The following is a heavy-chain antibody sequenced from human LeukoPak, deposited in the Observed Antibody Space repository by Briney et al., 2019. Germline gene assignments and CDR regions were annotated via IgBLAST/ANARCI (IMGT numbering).Heavy chain of an antibody. Sequence: GGSLRLSCAASGFTVSSNYMNWVRQTPGKGLEWVSVLHSGGVTYYADSVKGRFTISRDNAKNSLYLQMNSLRAEDTAVYYCASSLRSNYALDYWGQGTLVTVSS. CDR1: GFTVSSNY. CDR3: ASSLRSNYALDY. D-gene: IGHD4-11*01. V-gene: IGHV3-53*01. J-gene: IGHJ4*02. CDR2: LHSGGVT.